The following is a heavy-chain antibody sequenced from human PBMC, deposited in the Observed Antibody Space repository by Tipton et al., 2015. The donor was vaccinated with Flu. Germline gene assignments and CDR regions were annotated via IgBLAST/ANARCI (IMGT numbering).Heavy chain of an antibody. V-gene: IGHV4-38-2*02. CDR1: GYSVTGGYY. Sequence: TLSLTCTVPGYSVTGGYYWGWIRQPPGKGLEYIGYMFHSGSTYYNPSLRSRVTISVDTSKNQFSLKLSSVTAADTAVYYCAREGVGNAFDIWGQGTMVTVSS. D-gene: IGHD1-26*01. J-gene: IGHJ3*02. CDR3: AREGVGNAFDI. CDR2: MFHSGST.